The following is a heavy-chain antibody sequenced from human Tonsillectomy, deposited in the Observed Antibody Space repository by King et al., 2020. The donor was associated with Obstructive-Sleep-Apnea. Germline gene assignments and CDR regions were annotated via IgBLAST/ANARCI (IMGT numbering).Heavy chain of an antibody. D-gene: IGHD1-20*01. Sequence: VQLVESGGGVVQPGRSLRLSCVASGFSFNNYGMHCVRQIPGKGLEWGTFIRYDGSNKEYADSVKGRFTISRDNSKNTLYVQMNSLRTEDTAVYYCATLSGTTSGAFDIWGQGTMVTVSS. CDR2: IRYDGSNK. J-gene: IGHJ3*02. V-gene: IGHV3-30*02. CDR1: GFSFNNYG. CDR3: ATLSGTTSGAFDI.